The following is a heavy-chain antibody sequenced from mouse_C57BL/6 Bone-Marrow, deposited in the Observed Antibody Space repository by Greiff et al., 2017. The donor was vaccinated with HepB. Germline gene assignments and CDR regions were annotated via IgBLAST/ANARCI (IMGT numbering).Heavy chain of an antibody. V-gene: IGHV2-2*01. Sequence: VKVVESGPGLVQPSQSLSITCTVSGFSFTSYGVHWVRQSPGKGLEWLGVIWSGGSTDYNAAFISRLSISKDNSKSQVFFKMNSLQADATAIYYCTRGPVDDGYYGYFDVRGTGTTVTVSS. CDR2: IWSGGST. D-gene: IGHD2-3*01. CDR3: TRGPVDDGYYGYFDV. CDR1: GFSFTSYG. J-gene: IGHJ1*03.